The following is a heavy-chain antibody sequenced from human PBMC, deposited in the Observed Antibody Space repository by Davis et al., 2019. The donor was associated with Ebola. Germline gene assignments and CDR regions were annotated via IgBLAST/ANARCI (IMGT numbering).Heavy chain of an antibody. D-gene: IGHD3-10*01. CDR3: ARGDYYGSGPVYYYYGMDV. CDR2: IYYSGST. Sequence: SETLSLTCTVSGGSIISSSSYWGWIRQPPRKGLEWIGSIYYSGSTYYNPSLKSRVTISVDTSKNQFSLKLSSVTAADTAVYYCARGDYYGSGPVYYYYGMDVWGKGTTVTVSS. V-gene: IGHV4-39*01. CDR1: GGSIISSSSY. J-gene: IGHJ6*04.